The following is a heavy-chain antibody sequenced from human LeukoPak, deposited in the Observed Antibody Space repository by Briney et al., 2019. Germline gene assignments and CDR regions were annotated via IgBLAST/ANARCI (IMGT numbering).Heavy chain of an antibody. Sequence: TGGSLRPSCAASGFTFTSYALDWVRQAPGKGLEWISTISGSGTSTYYGDSVKGRFTISRDNSKNTLYMQMNSLRAEDTALYYCAKKGAIAAASYYFDYWGQGTLVTVSS. D-gene: IGHD6-13*01. CDR2: ISGSGTST. V-gene: IGHV3-23*01. CDR1: GFTFTSYA. CDR3: AKKGAIAAASYYFDY. J-gene: IGHJ4*02.